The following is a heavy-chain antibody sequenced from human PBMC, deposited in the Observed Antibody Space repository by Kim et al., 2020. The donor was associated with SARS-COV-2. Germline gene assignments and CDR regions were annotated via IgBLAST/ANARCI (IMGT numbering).Heavy chain of an antibody. V-gene: IGHV3-23*01. CDR2: IDGSGDRT. J-gene: IGHJ6*01. D-gene: IGHD2-8*01. CDR3: ARERAGGHAIGG. Sequence: GGSLRLSCAASGFTFSRSAMSWVRQAPGKGLEWVSSIDGSGDRTYYADSLKGRFTISRDNAKNTLYLQMNSLRAEDTAVYYCARERAGGHAIGGWGRG. CDR1: GFTFSRSA.